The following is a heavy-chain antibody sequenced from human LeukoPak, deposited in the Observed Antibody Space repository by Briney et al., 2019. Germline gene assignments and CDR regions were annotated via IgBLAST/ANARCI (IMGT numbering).Heavy chain of an antibody. D-gene: IGHD5-18*01. Sequence: ASVKVSCKASGYTCTSYGISWLRQAAGQGLEWMGWISAYNGNTNYSQKLQGRVTMTTDTSTSTAYMELRSLRSDDTAVYYCARTIRGYSYGSPVDYWGQGTLVTVSS. CDR3: ARTIRGYSYGSPVDY. V-gene: IGHV1-18*04. J-gene: IGHJ4*02. CDR2: ISAYNGNT. CDR1: GYTCTSYG.